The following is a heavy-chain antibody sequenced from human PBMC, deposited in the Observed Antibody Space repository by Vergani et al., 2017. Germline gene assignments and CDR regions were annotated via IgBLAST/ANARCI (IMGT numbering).Heavy chain of an antibody. J-gene: IGHJ6*03. V-gene: IGHV1-2*02. D-gene: IGHD2-15*01. CDR1: GYTFTGYY. CDR2: INPNSGGT. CDR3: ARTVGDHRKSYYYYYYMDV. Sequence: QVQLVQSGAEVKKPGASVKVSCKASGYTFTGYYMHWVRQAPGQGLEWMGWINPNSGGTNYAQKFQGRVTITADESTSTAYMELSSLRSEDTAVYYCARTVGDHRKSYYYYYYMDVWGKGTTVTVSS.